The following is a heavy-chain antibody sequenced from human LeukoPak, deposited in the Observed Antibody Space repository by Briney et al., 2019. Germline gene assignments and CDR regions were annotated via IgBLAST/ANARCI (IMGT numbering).Heavy chain of an antibody. J-gene: IGHJ4*02. CDR2: TYYRSKWYN. Sequence: SQTLSLTCAISGDSVSSNSAAWNWIRQSPSRGLEWLGRTYYRSKWYNDYAVSVKSRITINPDTSKNQFSLQLNSVTPEDTAVYYCARATDCSSTSCFWEPQYYFDYWGQGTLVTVSS. D-gene: IGHD2-2*01. V-gene: IGHV6-1*01. CDR1: GDSVSSNSAA. CDR3: ARATDCSSTSCFWEPQYYFDY.